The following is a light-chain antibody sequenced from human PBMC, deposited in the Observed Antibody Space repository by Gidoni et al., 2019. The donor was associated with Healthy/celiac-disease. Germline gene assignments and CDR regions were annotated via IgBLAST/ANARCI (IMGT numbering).Light chain of an antibody. CDR1: KLGDKY. CDR2: QDS. V-gene: IGLV3-1*01. Sequence: SYELTQPPSVSVSPGQTASITCSGDKLGDKYACWYQQTPAQSPVLVIYQDSKRPSGNPERFSGSNSGNTATLTISGTQAMDEADYYCQAWDSSTVVFGGGTKLTVL. J-gene: IGLJ2*01. CDR3: QAWDSSTVV.